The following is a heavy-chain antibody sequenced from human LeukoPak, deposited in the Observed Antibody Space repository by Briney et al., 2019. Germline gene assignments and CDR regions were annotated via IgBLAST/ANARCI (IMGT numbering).Heavy chain of an antibody. Sequence: SETLSLTCTVSGYSISSGYYWGWIRQPPGKGLEWIGSIYHSGSTYYNPSLKRRVTISVDTSKNQFSLKLSSVTAADTAVYYCARVAPWPSQSIAARPDYFDYWGQGTLVTVSS. D-gene: IGHD6-6*01. J-gene: IGHJ4*02. CDR2: IYHSGST. V-gene: IGHV4-38-2*02. CDR3: ARVAPWPSQSIAARPDYFDY. CDR1: GYSISSGYY.